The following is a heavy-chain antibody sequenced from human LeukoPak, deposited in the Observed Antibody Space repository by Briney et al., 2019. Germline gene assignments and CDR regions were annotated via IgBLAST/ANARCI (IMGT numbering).Heavy chain of an antibody. CDR2: ISYDGSNK. Sequence: PGGSLRLSCAASGFTLSSYAMHWVRQAPGKGREWVAVISYDGSNKYYADSVKGRFTISRDNSKNTLYLQMNSLRAEDTAVYYCARAAYYYDSSGYYPHIPPMYYFDYWGQGTLVTVSS. CDR3: ARAAYYYDSSGYYPHIPPMYYFDY. D-gene: IGHD3-22*01. V-gene: IGHV3-30*04. CDR1: GFTLSSYA. J-gene: IGHJ4*02.